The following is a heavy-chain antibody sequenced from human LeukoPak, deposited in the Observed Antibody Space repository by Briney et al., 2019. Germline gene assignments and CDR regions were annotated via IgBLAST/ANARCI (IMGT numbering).Heavy chain of an antibody. CDR2: ISAYNGNT. J-gene: IGHJ6*02. CDR3: ARDSPSVLLDPYYYYGMDV. V-gene: IGHV1-18*01. Sequence: ASVKVSCKASGYTFTSYGISWVRQAPGQGLEWMGWISAYNGNTNYAQKLQGRVTMTTDTSTSTAYMELRSLRSDDTAVYYCARDSPSVLLDPYYYYGMDVWGQGTTVTVSS. D-gene: IGHD2-15*01. CDR1: GYTFTSYG.